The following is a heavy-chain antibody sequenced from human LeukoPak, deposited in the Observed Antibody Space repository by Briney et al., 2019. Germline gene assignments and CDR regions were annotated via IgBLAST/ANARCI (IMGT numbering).Heavy chain of an antibody. J-gene: IGHJ4*02. V-gene: IGHV1-2*02. CDR2: INPNSGGT. CDR1: GYTFTGYY. CDR3: ARGLRGSPAFDY. D-gene: IGHD2-2*01. Sequence: ASVKVSCKTSGYTFTGYYMHWVRQAPGQGLEWMGWINPNSGGTNYAQKFQGRVTMTRNTSINTAYMELSRLRSDDTAVYYCARGLRGSPAFDYWGQGTLVTVSS.